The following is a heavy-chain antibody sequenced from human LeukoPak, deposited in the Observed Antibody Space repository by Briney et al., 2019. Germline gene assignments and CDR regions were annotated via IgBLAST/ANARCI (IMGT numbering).Heavy chain of an antibody. Sequence: PSETLSLTCTVSAGSISSYYWSWVRQPAGKGLEWIGRIYTSGSTNYNPSLKSRVTMSVDTSTHQFSLKLSSVTAADTAVYYCARESGSITIFGVAPFIRYFDLWGRGTLVTVSS. CDR3: ARESGSITIFGVAPFIRYFDL. D-gene: IGHD3-3*01. CDR2: IYTSGST. J-gene: IGHJ2*01. CDR1: AGSISSYY. V-gene: IGHV4-4*07.